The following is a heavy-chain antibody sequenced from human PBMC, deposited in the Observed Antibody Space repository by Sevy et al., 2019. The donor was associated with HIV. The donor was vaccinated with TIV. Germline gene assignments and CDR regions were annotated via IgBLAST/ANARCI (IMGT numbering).Heavy chain of an antibody. V-gene: IGHV3-23*01. CDR3: AGRKVGDFWSGSLRGPWAGGPVFDY. D-gene: IGHD3-3*01. Sequence: GGSLRLSCAASGITFSSYAVTWVRQAPGKGLEWVSSISHTGDNIYYAASVRGRFTISRDNSKSTLYLHMSSLRAEDTAVYYCAGRKVGDFWSGSLRGPWAGGPVFDYWGQGTLVTVSS. J-gene: IGHJ4*02. CDR1: GITFSSYA. CDR2: ISHTGDNI.